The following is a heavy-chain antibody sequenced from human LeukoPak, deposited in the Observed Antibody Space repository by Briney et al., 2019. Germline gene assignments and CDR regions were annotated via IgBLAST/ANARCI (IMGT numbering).Heavy chain of an antibody. D-gene: IGHD4-17*01. Sequence: GGSLRLSCAASGFTFDDYAMHWVRQAPGKGLEWVSGISWNSGSIGYADSVKGRFTISRDNAKNSLYLQMNSLRAEDTALYYCAKVPLSGLDDYGDYGRDDGAFDNWGQGTMVTVSS. V-gene: IGHV3-9*01. J-gene: IGHJ3*02. CDR1: GFTFDDYA. CDR2: ISWNSGSI. CDR3: AKVPLSGLDDYGDYGRDDGAFDN.